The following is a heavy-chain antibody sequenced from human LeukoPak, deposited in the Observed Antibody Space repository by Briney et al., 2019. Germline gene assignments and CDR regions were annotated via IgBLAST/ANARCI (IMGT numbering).Heavy chain of an antibody. Sequence: GGSLRLSCAASGFTFSSYWMSWVRQAPGKGLEWVANIKQDGSEKYYVDSVKGRFTISRDNAKNSVYLQMNSLRAEDTAVYYCARATRNTMVRGAPGYFDYWGQGTLVTVSS. V-gene: IGHV3-7*01. CDR3: ARATRNTMVRGAPGYFDY. CDR1: GFTFSSYW. D-gene: IGHD3-10*01. J-gene: IGHJ4*02. CDR2: IKQDGSEK.